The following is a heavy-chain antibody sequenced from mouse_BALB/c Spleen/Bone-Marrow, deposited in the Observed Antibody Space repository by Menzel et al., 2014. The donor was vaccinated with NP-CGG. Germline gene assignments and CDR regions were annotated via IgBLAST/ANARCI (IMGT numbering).Heavy chain of an antibody. CDR1: GFTFSSYT. J-gene: IGHJ4*01. CDR3: ARRVWSRGGDY. Sequence: GGGLVQPGGSLKLSCAASGFTFSSYTMSWVRQTPEKRLEWVAYISNGGGSTYYPDTVKGRFTISRDNAKNTLYLQMSSLKSEDTAMYYCARRVWSRGGDYWGQGTSVTVSS. V-gene: IGHV5-12-2*01. D-gene: IGHD2-10*02. CDR2: ISNGGGST.